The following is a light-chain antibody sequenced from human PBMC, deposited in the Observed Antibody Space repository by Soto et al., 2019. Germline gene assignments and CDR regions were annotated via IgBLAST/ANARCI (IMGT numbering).Light chain of an antibody. Sequence: EIVMTQSPATLSVSPGERATLSCRASQSVSSNLAWYQQKPGQAPRLLIYGASTRATGIPARFSGSGSGTEFTLTISSLQSEDFAVYYCQKYNNWPLTFGGGTKVEVK. J-gene: IGKJ4*01. CDR1: QSVSSN. CDR3: QKYNNWPLT. CDR2: GAS. V-gene: IGKV3D-15*01.